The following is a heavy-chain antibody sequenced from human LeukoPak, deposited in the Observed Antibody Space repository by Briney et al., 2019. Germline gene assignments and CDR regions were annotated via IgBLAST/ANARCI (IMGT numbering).Heavy chain of an antibody. Sequence: SETLSLTCTVSGGSISSYYWSWIRQPPGKGLKWIGNIYYSGYTTYSPSLRSRVTISVDTSKNQFSLKLSSVTAADPAVYYCARETSQKWAHYLDVWGKGTTITISS. CDR1: GGSISSYY. J-gene: IGHJ6*03. CDR2: IYYSGYT. D-gene: IGHD1-26*01. V-gene: IGHV4-59*01. CDR3: ARETSQKWAHYLDV.